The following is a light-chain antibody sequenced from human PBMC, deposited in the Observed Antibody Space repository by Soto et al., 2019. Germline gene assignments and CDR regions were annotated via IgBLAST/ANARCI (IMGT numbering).Light chain of an antibody. V-gene: IGLV2-23*01. J-gene: IGLJ1*01. CDR1: SSDVGRYNL. CDR3: CSYAGSSTDV. Sequence: QSALTQPASVSGSPGQSITISCTGTSSDVGRYNLVSWYQQHPGKAPKLMIYEGSKRPSGVSNRFAGSKSGNTASLTISGLHAEDEADYYCCSYAGSSTDVFGTGTKVTVL. CDR2: EGS.